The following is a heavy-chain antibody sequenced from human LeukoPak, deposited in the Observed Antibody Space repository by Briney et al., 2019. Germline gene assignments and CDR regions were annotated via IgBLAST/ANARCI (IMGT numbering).Heavy chain of an antibody. Sequence: PGGSLRLSCAASGFTFSSYAMNWVRQAPGAGLEWVASISGAGTFIYYADSLKGRFTISRDNTKNSLYLQMNGLRAEDTAVYYCARDPTTVTYYFDYWGQGTLVTVSS. V-gene: IGHV3-21*01. CDR1: GFTFSSYA. D-gene: IGHD4-17*01. CDR3: ARDPTTVTYYFDY. CDR2: ISGAGTFI. J-gene: IGHJ4*01.